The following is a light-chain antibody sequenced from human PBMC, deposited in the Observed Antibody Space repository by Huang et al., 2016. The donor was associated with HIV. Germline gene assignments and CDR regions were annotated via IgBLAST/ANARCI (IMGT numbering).Light chain of an antibody. Sequence: DIQMTQSPSSLSASVGDRVTITCRASQGIGNSLAWYQQQPEKPPRLLRYATSRLESGVPSRFSGSGSGTHYTLTITTLQPEDIASYYCQQYQSIPWTFGQGTKVEIK. CDR1: QGIGNS. J-gene: IGKJ1*01. CDR2: ATS. V-gene: IGKV1-NL1*01. CDR3: QQYQSIPWT.